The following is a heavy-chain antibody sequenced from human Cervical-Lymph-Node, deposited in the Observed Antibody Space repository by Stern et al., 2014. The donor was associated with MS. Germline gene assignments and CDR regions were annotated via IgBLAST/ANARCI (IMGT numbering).Heavy chain of an antibody. D-gene: IGHD3-3*01. CDR2: IYHSGST. V-gene: IGHV4-31*03. CDR3: ARGSREVLLPRFYFDY. CDR1: GGSISSGNYY. J-gene: IGHJ4*02. Sequence: QVQLQESGPGLVKPSQTLSLTCTVSGGSISSGNYYWSWIRQHPGKGLEWIGSIYHSGSTYYNPHLKSRVTTSIDTSKNQFSLKLSSVTAADTAVYYCARGSREVLLPRFYFDYWGQGTLVTVSS.